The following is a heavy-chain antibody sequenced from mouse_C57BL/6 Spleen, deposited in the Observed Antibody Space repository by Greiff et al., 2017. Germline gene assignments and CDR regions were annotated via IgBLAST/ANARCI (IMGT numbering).Heavy chain of an antibody. Sequence: VQLQQPGAELVKPGASVKLSCKASGYTFTSYWMHWVKQRPGQGLEWIGMIHPNSGSTNYNEKFKSKATLTVDKSSSTAYMQLSSLTSEDSAVYYCARSGTTVVEYFDVWGTGTTVTVSS. CDR2: IHPNSGST. CDR1: GYTFTSYW. D-gene: IGHD1-1*01. J-gene: IGHJ1*03. CDR3: ARSGTTVVEYFDV. V-gene: IGHV1-64*01.